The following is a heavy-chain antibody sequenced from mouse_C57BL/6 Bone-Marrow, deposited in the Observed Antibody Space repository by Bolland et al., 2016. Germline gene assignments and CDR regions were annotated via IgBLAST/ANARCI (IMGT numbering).Heavy chain of an antibody. J-gene: IGHJ2*01. D-gene: IGHD2-4*01. Sequence: NNGGTSYNQKFKGKATLTVDKSSSTAYMELRSLTSEDSAVYYCADDYAFAYWGQGTT. V-gene: IGHV1-26*01. CDR2: NNGGT. CDR3: ADDYAFAY.